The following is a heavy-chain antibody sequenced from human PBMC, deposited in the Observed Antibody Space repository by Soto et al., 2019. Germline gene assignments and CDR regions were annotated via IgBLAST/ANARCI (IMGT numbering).Heavy chain of an antibody. CDR1: GGTFSTST. Sequence: QVQLVQSGAEVTKPGSSVKVSCKASGGTFSTSTFTWVRQAPGQGLEWMGRTIPLLNVADYAQDFQGRLTITADKSTSTTDMELTSLTSKDTAVYYCARDSPIGSTFSGYDAIDSWGQGTLVTVSS. CDR3: ARDSPIGSTFSGYDAIDS. J-gene: IGHJ4*02. CDR2: TIPLLNVA. D-gene: IGHD5-12*01. V-gene: IGHV1-69*08.